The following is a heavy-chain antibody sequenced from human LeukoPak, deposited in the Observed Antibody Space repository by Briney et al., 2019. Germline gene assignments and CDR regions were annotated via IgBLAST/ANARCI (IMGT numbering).Heavy chain of an antibody. CDR1: GFTFDDYA. V-gene: IGHV3-43D*03. J-gene: IGHJ4*02. Sequence: GGSLRLSCAASGFTFDDYAMHWVRHAPGKGLDLVSLISWDGGSTYYADSVKGRFTISRDNSKNSLYLQMNSLRAEDTALYYCAKAQLRYQLLATSDYWGQRTLVTVSS. CDR2: ISWDGGST. CDR3: AKAQLRYQLLATSDY. D-gene: IGHD2-2*01.